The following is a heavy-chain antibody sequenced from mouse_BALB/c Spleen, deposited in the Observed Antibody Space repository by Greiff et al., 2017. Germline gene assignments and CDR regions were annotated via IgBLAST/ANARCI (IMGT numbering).Heavy chain of an antibody. V-gene: IGHV5-9-3*01. CDR1: GFTFSSYA. J-gene: IGHJ3*01. CDR3: ARHYNH. CDR2: ISSGGSYT. Sequence: EVQGVESGGGLVKPGGSLKLSCAASGFTFSSYAMSWVRQTPEKRLEWVATISSGGSYTYYPDSVKGRFTISRDNAKNTLYLQMSSLRSEDTAMYYCARHYNHWGQGTLVTVSA. D-gene: IGHD1-3*01.